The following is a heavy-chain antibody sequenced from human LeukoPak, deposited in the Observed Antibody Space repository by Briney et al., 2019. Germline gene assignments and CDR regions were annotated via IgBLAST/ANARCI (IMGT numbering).Heavy chain of an antibody. J-gene: IGHJ4*02. V-gene: IGHV3-7*01. D-gene: IGHD2-2*01. CDR1: GFIIGTYW. CDR3: ARGYCSSSVGYSIYLDS. CDR2: IKQDGIKK. Sequence: GGSLRLSCAAAGFIIGTYWMSWVRQAPGKGLEWGANIKQDGIKKYYADSVKGRFTMSRDNAKNSVYLQMNSLGAEDTAVYYCARGYCSSSVGYSIYLDSWGQGTLVTVSS.